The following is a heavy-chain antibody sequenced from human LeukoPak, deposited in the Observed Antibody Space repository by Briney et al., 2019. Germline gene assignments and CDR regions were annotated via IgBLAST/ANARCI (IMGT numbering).Heavy chain of an antibody. CDR3: AHTTGTTEPFDY. V-gene: IGHV3-21*01. Sequence: GGSLRLSCAASGFTFSSYNMNWVRQAPGKGLEWVSSITSSSSIYYADSVKGRFTISRDNAKSSLYLQMNSLRAEDTAVYYCAHTTGTTEPFDYWGQGTLVTVSS. D-gene: IGHD1-1*01. J-gene: IGHJ4*02. CDR1: GFTFSSYN. CDR2: ITSSSSI.